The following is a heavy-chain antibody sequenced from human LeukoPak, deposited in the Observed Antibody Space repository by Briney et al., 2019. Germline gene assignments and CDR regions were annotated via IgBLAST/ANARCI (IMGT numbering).Heavy chain of an antibody. CDR2: INYSGSGT. CDR1: GITFSTHA. J-gene: IGHJ4*02. Sequence: GGSLRLSCAASGITFSTHAMTWVRQAPGKGLEWVSSINYSGSGTFYADSVKGRFTISRDNSKDTLYLQMNSLRAEDTAVYYCARVSDGATLDYWGQGTLVTVSS. V-gene: IGHV3-23*01. CDR3: ARVSDGATLDY. D-gene: IGHD1-26*01.